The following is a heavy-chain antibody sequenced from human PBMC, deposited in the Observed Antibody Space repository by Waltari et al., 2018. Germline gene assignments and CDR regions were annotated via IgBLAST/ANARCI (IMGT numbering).Heavy chain of an antibody. CDR3: TRSWIQLWTPDFDY. D-gene: IGHD5-18*01. Sequence: QVQLVQSGAEVKQPGASVKVSCKASGYTFTGHHMHWVRQAPGQGLEWMGRINPDSGATTYAQKFQGRVTMTRDTSISTAYRELSSLTSDDTAVYYCTRSWIQLWTPDFDYWGQGTLVTVSS. J-gene: IGHJ4*02. CDR1: GYTFTGHH. V-gene: IGHV1-2*06. CDR2: INPDSGAT.